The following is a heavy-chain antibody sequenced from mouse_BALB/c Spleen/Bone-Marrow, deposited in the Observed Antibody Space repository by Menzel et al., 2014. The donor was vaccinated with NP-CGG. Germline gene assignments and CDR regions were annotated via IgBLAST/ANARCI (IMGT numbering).Heavy chain of an antibody. CDR2: INPDSSTI. CDR1: GFDFSRYW. CDR3: ASLYYYGYFDV. J-gene: IGHJ1*01. D-gene: IGHD1-1*01. V-gene: IGHV4-1*02. Sequence: EVKLVESGGGLVQPGGSLKLSCAASGFDFSRYWMSWVRQAPGKGLEWIGEINPDSSTINYTPSLKDKFIISRDNAKNTPYLQMSKVRSEDTALYYCASLYYYGYFDVWGAGTTVTVSS.